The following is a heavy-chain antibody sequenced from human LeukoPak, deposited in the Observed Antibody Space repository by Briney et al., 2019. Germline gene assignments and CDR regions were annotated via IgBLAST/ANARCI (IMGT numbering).Heavy chain of an antibody. Sequence: GGSLRLSCAASGFTFSSYWMSWVRQAPGKGLEWVANIKQDGSEKYYVDSVKGRFTISRDNAKNSLYLQMNSLRAEDTAVYYCARDRGECTNGVCYYHDFDYWGQGTLVTVSS. CDR2: IKQDGSEK. D-gene: IGHD2-8*01. J-gene: IGHJ4*02. V-gene: IGHV3-7*01. CDR1: GFTFSSYW. CDR3: ARDRGECTNGVCYYHDFDY.